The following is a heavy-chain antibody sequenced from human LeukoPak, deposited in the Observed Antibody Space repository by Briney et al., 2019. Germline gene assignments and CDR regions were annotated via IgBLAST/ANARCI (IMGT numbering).Heavy chain of an antibody. V-gene: IGHV3-9*01. CDR3: AKEKGDGDYRPGAFDI. CDR1: GFTFDDYA. Sequence: PGGSLRLSCAASGFTFDDYAMPWVRQAPGKGLEWVSGISWNSGSIGYADSVKGRFTISRDNAKNSLYLQMNSLRAEDTALYYCAKEKGDGDYRPGAFDIWGQGTMVTVSS. J-gene: IGHJ3*02. D-gene: IGHD4-17*01. CDR2: ISWNSGSI.